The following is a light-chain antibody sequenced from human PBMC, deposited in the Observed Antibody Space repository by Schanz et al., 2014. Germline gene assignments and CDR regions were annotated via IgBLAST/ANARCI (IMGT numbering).Light chain of an antibody. CDR2: DNT. CDR1: ASNIGAGYD. V-gene: IGLV1-40*01. CDR3: ATWDDSLNVWV. Sequence: SVLPQPPSVSGAPGQGVTISCTGSASNIGAGYDVHWYQQVPGTAPKPLIFDNTNRPSGVPDRFSGSKSGTSASLAITGLQAEDEADYYCATWDDSLNVWVFGGGTKLTVL. J-gene: IGLJ3*02.